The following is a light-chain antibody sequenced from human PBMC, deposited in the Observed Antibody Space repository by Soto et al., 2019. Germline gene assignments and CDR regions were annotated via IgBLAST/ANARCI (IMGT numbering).Light chain of an antibody. CDR1: QSVGSNY. V-gene: IGKV3-20*01. Sequence: EFVLTQSPGTLSLSPGERATLSCGASQSVGSNYLAWYQQKPGQAPRLLIYGASSRATGIADRFSGSGSGTDFTLTISRLEPEDFALYYCQQYGYSPITFGQGTRLEIK. J-gene: IGKJ5*01. CDR2: GAS. CDR3: QQYGYSPIT.